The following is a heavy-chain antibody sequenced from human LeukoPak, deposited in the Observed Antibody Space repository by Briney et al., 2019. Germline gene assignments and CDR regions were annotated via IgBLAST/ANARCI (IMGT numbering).Heavy chain of an antibody. CDR2: MNPNSGNT. J-gene: IGHJ6*02. CDR3: AVHCTNGVCYKDDYYYGMDV. D-gene: IGHD2-8*01. CDR1: GYTFTSYD. Sequence: GASVTVSCKASGYTFTSYDINWVRQATGQGLEWMGLMNPNSGNTGYAQKFQGRVTMTRNTSISTAYMELSSLRSEDTAVYYCAVHCTNGVCYKDDYYYGMDVWGQGTTVTVSS. V-gene: IGHV1-8*01.